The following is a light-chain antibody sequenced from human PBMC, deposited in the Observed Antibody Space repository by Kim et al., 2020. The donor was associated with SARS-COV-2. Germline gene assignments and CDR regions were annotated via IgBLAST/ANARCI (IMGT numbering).Light chain of an antibody. J-gene: IGKJ4*01. CDR2: GAS. CDR3: QQYKNWPLT. V-gene: IGKV3-15*01. Sequence: VSPGERATLSCRASQSVGSNLAWYQHKIGQAPKVLMYGASIRATGIPARFSGSGSGTEFTLTVSSLQSEDFAVYYCQQYKNWPLTFGGGTKVDIK. CDR1: QSVGSN.